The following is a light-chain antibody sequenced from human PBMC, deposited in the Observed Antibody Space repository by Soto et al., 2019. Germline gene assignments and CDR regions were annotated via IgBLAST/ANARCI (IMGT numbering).Light chain of an antibody. J-gene: IGLJ1*01. CDR2: GNN. Sequence: QPVLTQPPSVSGAPGQRVTISCIGATSDVHWYQHLPGTAPKLLIYGNNNRPSGVPDRFSGSKSGTSASLAITGLQAEDEADYYCQSFDSSLSALYVFGTGTKLTVL. CDR3: QSFDSSLSALYV. V-gene: IGLV1-40*01. CDR1: GATSD.